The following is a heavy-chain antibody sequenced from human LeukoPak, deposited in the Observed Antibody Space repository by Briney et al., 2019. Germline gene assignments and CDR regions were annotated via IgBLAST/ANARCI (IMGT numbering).Heavy chain of an antibody. CDR3: ARGEVSASLYYFDF. CDR2: VSGYTGNT. J-gene: IGHJ4*02. V-gene: IGHV1-18*01. CDR1: GYTFTTCG. D-gene: IGHD2-2*01. Sequence: ASVKVSCKTSGYTFTTCGVSWVRQAPGQGLEWMGWVSGYTGNTNYAERFQGRVTMTIDTSTSTVYMELTSLRSDDTAVYYCARGEVSASLYYFDFWGQGTLVTVS.